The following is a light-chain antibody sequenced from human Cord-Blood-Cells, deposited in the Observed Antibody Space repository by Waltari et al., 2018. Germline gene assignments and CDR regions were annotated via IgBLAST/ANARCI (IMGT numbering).Light chain of an antibody. CDR2: QDS. J-gene: IGLJ2*01. Sequence: SYDLTQPPSVSVSPGQTASITCSGDKLGDKYACWYQQKPGQSPVLVIDQDSKRPSAIPEQFCGSNSGSTATLTIGGTQAMEEADYYCEAWDSSTVVVGGGAKLTVL. V-gene: IGLV3-1*01. CDR1: KLGDKY. CDR3: EAWDSSTVV.